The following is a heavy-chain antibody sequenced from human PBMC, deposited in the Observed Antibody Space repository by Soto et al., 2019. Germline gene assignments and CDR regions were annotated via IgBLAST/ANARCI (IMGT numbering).Heavy chain of an antibody. CDR2: INHSGST. CDR3: ARGPGATTVGY. Sequence: QVQLQQWGAGLLKPSETLSLTCAVYGGSFSGYYWSWIRQPPGKGLEWIGEINHSGSTNYNPSLKRRVTISVDTSKNQSSLKLSSVTAADTAVYSCARGPGATTVGYWGQGTLVTVSS. J-gene: IGHJ4*02. D-gene: IGHD1-26*01. CDR1: GGSFSGYY. V-gene: IGHV4-34*01.